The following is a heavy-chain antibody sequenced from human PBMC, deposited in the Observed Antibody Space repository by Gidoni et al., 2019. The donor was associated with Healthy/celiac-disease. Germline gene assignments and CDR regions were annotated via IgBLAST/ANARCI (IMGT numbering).Heavy chain of an antibody. Sequence: EVQLLESGGGLVQPGGSLRLSCAASGFTFSSYAMSWVRQAPGKGLGWVSAISGSGGSTYYADSVKGRFTISRDNSKNTLYLQMNSLRAEDTAVYYCAKGRGVRMVRGVMGAFDIWGQGTMVTVSS. CDR3: AKGRGVRMVRGVMGAFDI. V-gene: IGHV3-23*01. CDR2: ISGSGGST. CDR1: GFTFSSYA. J-gene: IGHJ3*02. D-gene: IGHD3-10*01.